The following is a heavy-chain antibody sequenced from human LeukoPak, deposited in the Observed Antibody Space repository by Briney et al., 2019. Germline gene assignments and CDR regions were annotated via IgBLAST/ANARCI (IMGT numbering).Heavy chain of an antibody. J-gene: IGHJ6*04. CDR1: GFTFSSYS. D-gene: IGHD2-2*01. V-gene: IGHV3-21*01. CDR3: AKGGSLRDCSSTSCYLVDV. CDR2: ISSSSSYI. Sequence: GGSLRLSCAASGFTFSSYSMNWVRQAPGKGLEWVSSISSSSSYIYYADSVKGRFTISRDNSKNTLYLQMNSLRAEDTAVYYCAKGGSLRDCSSTSCYLVDVWGKGTTVTVSS.